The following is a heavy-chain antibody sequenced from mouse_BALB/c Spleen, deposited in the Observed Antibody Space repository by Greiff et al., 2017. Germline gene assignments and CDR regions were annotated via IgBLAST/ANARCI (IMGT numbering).Heavy chain of an antibody. V-gene: IGHV2-2*02. J-gene: IGHJ4*01. CDR3: ARSRNYHYAMDY. D-gene: IGHD2-1*01. Sequence: VKLMESGPGLVQPSQSLSITCTVSGFSLTSYGVHWVRQSPGKGLEWLGVIWSDGSTDYNAAFISRLSISKDNSKSQVFFKMNSLQANDTAIYYCARSRNYHYAMDYWGQGTSVTVSS. CDR2: IWSDGST. CDR1: GFSLTSYG.